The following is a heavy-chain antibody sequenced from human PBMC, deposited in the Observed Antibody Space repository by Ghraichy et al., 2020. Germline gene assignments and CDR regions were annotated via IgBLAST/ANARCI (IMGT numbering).Heavy chain of an antibody. CDR3: ARDPSKFYYYDSSGYCDY. J-gene: IGHJ4*02. CDR1: GFTFSSYS. Sequence: GESLNISCAASGFTFSSYSMNWVRQAPGKGLEWVSSISSSSSYIYYADSVKGRFTISRDNAKNSLYLQMNSLRAEDTAVYYCARDPSKFYYYDSSGYCDYWGQGTLVTVSS. CDR2: ISSSSSYI. V-gene: IGHV3-21*01. D-gene: IGHD3-22*01.